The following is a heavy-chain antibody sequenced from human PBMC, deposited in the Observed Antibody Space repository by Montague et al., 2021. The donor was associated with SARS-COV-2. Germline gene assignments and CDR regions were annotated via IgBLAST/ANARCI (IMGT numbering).Heavy chain of an antibody. D-gene: IGHD1-26*01. CDR1: GFSLSTSGMC. CDR3: ARMWGATRGDAFDI. V-gene: IGHV2-70*01. Sequence: PALVTPTQTLTLTCTFSGFSLSTSGMCVSWIRQPPGKALEWLALIDWDDDKYYSTSLKTRLTISKDTSKNQVVLTMTNMDPVDTATYYCARMWGATRGDAFDIWGQGTMVTVSS. CDR2: IDWDDDK. J-gene: IGHJ3*02.